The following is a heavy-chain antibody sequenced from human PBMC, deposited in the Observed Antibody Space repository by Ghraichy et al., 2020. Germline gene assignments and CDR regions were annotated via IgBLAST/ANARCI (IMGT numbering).Heavy chain of an antibody. CDR1: GFTFSFYA. D-gene: IGHD1-26*01. J-gene: IGHJ4*02. Sequence: GGSLRLSCAASGFTFSFYAMSWVRQAPGKGLEWVSAISGNDGSTYYADSVKGRFTISRDNSKNTLHLQMNSVRAEDTAVYYCAKDSGSYYWAFDYWGQGTLVTVSS. CDR3: AKDSGSYYWAFDY. V-gene: IGHV3-23*01. CDR2: ISGNDGST.